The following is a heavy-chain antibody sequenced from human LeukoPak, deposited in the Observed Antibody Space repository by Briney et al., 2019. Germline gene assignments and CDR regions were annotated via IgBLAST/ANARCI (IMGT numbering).Heavy chain of an antibody. D-gene: IGHD2-2*01. CDR1: GFTFSSYW. Sequence: GGSLRLSCAASGFTFSSYWMSWVRQAPGKGLEWVANIKQDGSEKYYVDSVKGRFTISRDNAKNSLYLQMNSLRAEDTAVYYCAKDPNRVPVNPFDYWGQGTLVTVSS. J-gene: IGHJ4*02. CDR2: IKQDGSEK. CDR3: AKDPNRVPVNPFDY. V-gene: IGHV3-7*01.